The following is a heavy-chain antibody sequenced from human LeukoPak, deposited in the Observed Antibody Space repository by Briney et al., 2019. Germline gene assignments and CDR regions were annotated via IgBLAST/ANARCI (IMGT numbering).Heavy chain of an antibody. CDR1: GGSIGNGGYY. V-gene: IGHV4-30-2*01. CDR2: IYHSGST. D-gene: IGHD1-14*01. Sequence: SETLSLTCTVSGGSIGNGGYYWSWIRQPPGKGLEWIGYIYHSGSTYYNPSLKSRVTISVDRPKNQFSLKLSSVTAADTAVYYCARGYTLNWFDPWGQGTLVTVSS. CDR3: ARGYTLNWFDP. J-gene: IGHJ5*02.